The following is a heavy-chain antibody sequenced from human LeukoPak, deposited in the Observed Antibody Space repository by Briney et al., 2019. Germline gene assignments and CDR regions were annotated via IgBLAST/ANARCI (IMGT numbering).Heavy chain of an antibody. D-gene: IGHD4-17*01. J-gene: IGHJ4*02. Sequence: ASVKVSCKASGYTFTNYHMNWVRQAPGQGLEWMGIINPSGGSTTNAQKFQGRVIMTRDMSTSTVYMELSSLRSEDTAVYFCARYGHSPFFDYWGQGTLVIISS. CDR1: GYTFTNYH. CDR3: ARYGHSPFFDY. V-gene: IGHV1-46*01. CDR2: INPSGGST.